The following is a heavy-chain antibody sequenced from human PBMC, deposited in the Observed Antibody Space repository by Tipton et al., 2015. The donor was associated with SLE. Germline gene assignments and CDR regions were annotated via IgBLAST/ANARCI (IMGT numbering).Heavy chain of an antibody. J-gene: IGHJ3*02. CDR2: IYTSGST. CDR1: GGSISSYY. Sequence: TLSLTCTVSGGSISSYYWSWIRQPAGKGLEWIGRIYTSGSTNYNPSLKSRVTMSVDTSKNQFSLKLSSVTAADTAVYYCARGLGYSSSWYLDAFDIWGQGTMVTVSS. CDR3: ARGLGYSSSWYLDAFDI. D-gene: IGHD6-13*01. V-gene: IGHV4-4*07.